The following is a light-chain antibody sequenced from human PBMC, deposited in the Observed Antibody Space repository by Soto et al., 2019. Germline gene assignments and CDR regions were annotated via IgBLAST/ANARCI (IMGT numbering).Light chain of an antibody. CDR3: QQYQNLWT. Sequence: RVMTQSKDTLSLSPGERATLSCRAGQTIYSNVAWYQQRPGQAPRLLIYRASTRATGVPARFSGSGSGTEFTLTISGLQSEDFALYYCQQYQNLWTSCHGTNADIK. V-gene: IGKV3-15*01. CDR1: QTIYSN. J-gene: IGKJ1*01. CDR2: RAS.